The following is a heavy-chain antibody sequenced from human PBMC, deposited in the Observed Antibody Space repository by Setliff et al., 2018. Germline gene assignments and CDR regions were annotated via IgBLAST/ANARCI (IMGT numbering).Heavy chain of an antibody. J-gene: IGHJ4*02. CDR1: GLSYINDW. Sequence: PGGSLRLSCTASGLSYINDWVSWVRQAPGKGLGWLASINPHGTEKYYADSVKGRFTISRDNAKNSLSPQMNNLRTEDTAVYYCARASRGLYCGSDCFYTFDSWGPGTLVTVSS. CDR3: ARASRGLYCGSDCFYTFDS. V-gene: IGHV3-7*01. CDR2: INPHGTEK. D-gene: IGHD2-21*02.